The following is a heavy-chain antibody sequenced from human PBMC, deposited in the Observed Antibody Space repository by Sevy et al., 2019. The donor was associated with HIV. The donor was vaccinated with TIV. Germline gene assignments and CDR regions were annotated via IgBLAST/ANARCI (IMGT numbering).Heavy chain of an antibody. CDR1: GFIFNNYD. V-gene: IGHV3-30*18. CDR2: VSYDGADK. Sequence: GGSLRLSCAASGFIFNNYDMYWIRQAPGKGLEWVATVSYDGADKDYADIVKGRFTMSRDSSRSMLYLQMSSLRPEDTGVYFCAKDMVDCSGGTCYSGAVSPFESWGQGTLVTVSS. CDR3: AKDMVDCSGGTCYSGAVSPFES. D-gene: IGHD2-15*01. J-gene: IGHJ4*02.